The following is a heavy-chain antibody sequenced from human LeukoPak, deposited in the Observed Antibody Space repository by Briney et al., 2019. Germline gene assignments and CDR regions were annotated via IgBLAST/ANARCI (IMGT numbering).Heavy chain of an antibody. CDR3: AKTAGIAAAADFDY. CDR2: ISGSGDST. V-gene: IGHV3-23*01. Sequence: PGGSLRLSCAASGFTFSNHGMSWVRQAPGKGLEWVSSISGSGDSTYYADSVKGRFTISRDNSKNTLYLQMNSLRAEDTAVYYCAKTAGIAAAADFDYWGQGTLVTVSS. CDR1: GFTFSNHG. D-gene: IGHD6-13*01. J-gene: IGHJ4*02.